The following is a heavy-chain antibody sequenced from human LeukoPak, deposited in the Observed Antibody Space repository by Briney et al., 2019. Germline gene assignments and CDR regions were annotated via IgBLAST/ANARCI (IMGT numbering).Heavy chain of an antibody. J-gene: IGHJ4*02. V-gene: IGHV3-33*01. Sequence: GGSLRLSCAASGFTFSSYGMHWVRQAPGKGLEWVAILWYDGSNTYYADSVKGRFTISRDNSKNTVYVQMNSLRAKDTAVYYCARARYSNYAGGFDYWGQGTLVSVSS. D-gene: IGHD4-11*01. CDR3: ARARYSNYAGGFDY. CDR1: GFTFSSYG. CDR2: LWYDGSNT.